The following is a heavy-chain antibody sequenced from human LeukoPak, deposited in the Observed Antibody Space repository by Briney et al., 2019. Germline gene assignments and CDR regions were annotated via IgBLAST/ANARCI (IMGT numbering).Heavy chain of an antibody. D-gene: IGHD2-21*02. CDR3: ARDPLAYCGGDCSMPEGFDY. Sequence: ASVKVSCKASGYTFTGYYMHWVRQAPGQGLEWMGWINPNSGGTNYAQKFQGRVTMTRDTSISTAYMELSRLRSDDTAVYYCARDPLAYCGGDCSMPEGFDYWGQGTLVTVSS. V-gene: IGHV1-2*02. J-gene: IGHJ4*02. CDR2: INPNSGGT. CDR1: GYTFTGYY.